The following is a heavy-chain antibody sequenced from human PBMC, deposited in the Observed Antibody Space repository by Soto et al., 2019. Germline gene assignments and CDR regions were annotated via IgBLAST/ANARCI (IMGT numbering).Heavy chain of an antibody. Sequence: SQTLSLTCAISGDSVSSNSAAWNWIRQSPSRGLEWLGRTYYRSRWYNDYAVSVKSRITVNPDTSKNQFSLHLNSVTPEDTAVDYCAGTTSLQWYYMDVCDKGTTVTVSS. CDR3: AGTTSLQWYYMDV. J-gene: IGHJ6*03. D-gene: IGHD1-7*01. CDR2: TYYRSRWYN. V-gene: IGHV6-1*01. CDR1: GDSVSSNSAA.